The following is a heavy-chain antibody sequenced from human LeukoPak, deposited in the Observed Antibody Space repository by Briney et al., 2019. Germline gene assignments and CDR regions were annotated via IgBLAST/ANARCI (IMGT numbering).Heavy chain of an antibody. CDR1: GGTFSSYA. V-gene: IGHV1-69*04. D-gene: IGHD6-19*01. J-gene: IGHJ3*02. CDR2: IIPILGIA. CDR3: ARPNSSGWYEVGAFDI. Sequence: SVKVSCKASGGTFSSYAISWVRQAPGQGLEWMGRIIPILGIANYAQKFQGRVTITADKSTSTAYMELSSLRSEDTAVYYCARPNSSGWYEVGAFDIWGQGTMVTVSS.